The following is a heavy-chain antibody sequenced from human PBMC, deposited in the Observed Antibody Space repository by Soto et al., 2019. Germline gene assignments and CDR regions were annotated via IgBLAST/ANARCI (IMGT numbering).Heavy chain of an antibody. CDR2: IYYCGST. CDR3: ARAPRPRYCSSTSCYTPPGFDY. V-gene: IGHV4-31*03. CDR1: GGSISSGGYY. D-gene: IGHD2-2*02. J-gene: IGHJ4*02. Sequence: QVQLQESGPGLVKPSQTLSLTCTVSGGSISSGGYYWSCIRQHPGKGLEWIGYIYYCGSTYYNPSQKSRVTISVDTSKNQFSLKLSSVTAADTAVYYCARAPRPRYCSSTSCYTPPGFDYWGQGTLVTVS.